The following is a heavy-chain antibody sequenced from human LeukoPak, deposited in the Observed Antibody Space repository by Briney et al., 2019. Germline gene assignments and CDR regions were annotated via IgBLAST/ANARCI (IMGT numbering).Heavy chain of an antibody. CDR1: GFTFSSYA. J-gene: IGHJ4*02. CDR2: ISGSGGST. CDR3: AKGSTVLLGQHFDY. Sequence: GGSLRLSCAASGFTFSSYAMSWVRQAPGKGLEWVSAISGSGGSTYYADSVKGRFTISRDNSKNTLYLQMNSLRAEDTVVYYCAKGSTVLLGQHFDYWGQGTLVTVSS. D-gene: IGHD3-10*01. V-gene: IGHV3-23*01.